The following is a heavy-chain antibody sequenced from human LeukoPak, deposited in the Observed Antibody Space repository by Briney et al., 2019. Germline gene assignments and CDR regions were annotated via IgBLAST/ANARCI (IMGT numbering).Heavy chain of an antibody. J-gene: IGHJ6*03. D-gene: IGHD2-2*02. CDR1: GGSISSTSYY. Sequence: SETLSLTCTVSGGSISSTSYYWGWIRQPPGKGLEWIGSIHYSGSTYNNPSLKSRVTISVDTSKKQFSLKLSSVTAADAAVYYCAREDIVVVPAAIPLYYYMDVWGKGTTVTVSS. CDR2: IHYSGST. CDR3: AREDIVVVPAAIPLYYYMDV. V-gene: IGHV4-39*07.